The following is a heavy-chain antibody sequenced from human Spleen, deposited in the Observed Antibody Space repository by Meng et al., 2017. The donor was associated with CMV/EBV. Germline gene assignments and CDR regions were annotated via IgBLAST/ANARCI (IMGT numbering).Heavy chain of an antibody. D-gene: IGHD3-22*01. V-gene: IGHV1-2*02. Sequence: ASVKVSCKASGYTFTGYYIHWVRQAPGQGLEWMGWINPNSGVTKYAQKFQGRVTMTSDRSISTAYMEVSRLRSDDTAVYFCARTDYSQSSGHFDYWGQGTLVTVSS. CDR1: GYTFTGYY. J-gene: IGHJ4*02. CDR2: INPNSGVT. CDR3: ARTDYSQSSGHFDY.